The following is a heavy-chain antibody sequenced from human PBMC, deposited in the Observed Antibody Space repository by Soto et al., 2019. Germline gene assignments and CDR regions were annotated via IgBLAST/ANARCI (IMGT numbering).Heavy chain of an antibody. CDR1: GGSISSSNW. V-gene: IGHV4-4*02. J-gene: IGHJ5*02. Sequence: KPSETLSLTCAVSGGSISSSNWWSWVRQPPGKGLEWIGEIYHSGSTNYNPSLKSRVTISVDKSKNQFSLKLSSVTAADTAVYYCARAGVVVVPAAPGGWFDPWGQGTLVTVSS. CDR2: IYHSGST. CDR3: ARAGVVVVPAAPGGWFDP. D-gene: IGHD2-2*01.